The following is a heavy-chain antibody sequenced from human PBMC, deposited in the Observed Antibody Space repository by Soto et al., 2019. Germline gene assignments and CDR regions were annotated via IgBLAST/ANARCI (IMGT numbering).Heavy chain of an antibody. D-gene: IGHD6-13*01. J-gene: IGHJ4*02. CDR1: GGSISISSYY. CDR2: IYHSGST. V-gene: IGHV4-39*07. Sequence: PSETLSLTCTVSGGSISISSYYWGWIRQPPGKGLEWIGSIYHSGSTNYNPSLKSRVTISVDKSKNQFSLKLSSVTAADTAVYYCARAAMGGSSWPFDYWGQGTLVTVSS. CDR3: ARAAMGGSSWPFDY.